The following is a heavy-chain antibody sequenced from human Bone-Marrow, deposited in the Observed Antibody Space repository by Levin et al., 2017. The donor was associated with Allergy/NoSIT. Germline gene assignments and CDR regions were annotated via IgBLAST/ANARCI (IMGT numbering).Heavy chain of an antibody. J-gene: IGHJ4*02. CDR3: AREVGSGSHYYFDY. Sequence: GESLKISCAASGFTFSSYWMSWVRQAPGKGLEWVANIKQDGSEQYYVDSVKGRFTISRDNAKNSLYLQMNSLRAEDTAVYYCAREVGSGSHYYFDYWGQGTLVTVSS. V-gene: IGHV3-7*01. CDR2: IKQDGSEQ. CDR1: GFTFSSYW. D-gene: IGHD3-10*01.